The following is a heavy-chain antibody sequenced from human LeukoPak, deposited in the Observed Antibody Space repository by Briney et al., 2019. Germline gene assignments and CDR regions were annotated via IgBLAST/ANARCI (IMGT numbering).Heavy chain of an antibody. D-gene: IGHD2-15*01. CDR1: GDSISTSNSY. CDR3: ARNTEFVGYFSGSTRKKYNWFDP. CDR2: IYYSGST. J-gene: IGHJ5*02. V-gene: IGHV4-61*05. Sequence: SETLSLTCTVSGDSISTSNSYWGWIRQPPGKGLEWIGYIYYSGSTNYNPSLKSRVTISVDTSKNQFSLKLSSVTAADTAVYYCARNTEFVGYFSGSTRKKYNWFDPWGQGTLVTVSS.